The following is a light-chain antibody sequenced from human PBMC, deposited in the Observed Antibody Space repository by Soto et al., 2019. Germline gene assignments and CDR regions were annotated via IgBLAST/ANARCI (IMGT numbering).Light chain of an antibody. CDR2: DVN. CDR1: GSDVGGYNF. CDR3: CSYASSSTRVI. Sequence: QSALTQPASVSGSPGQSITISCTGTGSDVGGYNFVSWYQQHPGKAPKLVIYDVNVRPSGVSNRFSGSKSGNTASLTISGLQAEEEADYYCCSYASSSTRVIFGGGTKLTVL. J-gene: IGLJ2*01. V-gene: IGLV2-14*03.